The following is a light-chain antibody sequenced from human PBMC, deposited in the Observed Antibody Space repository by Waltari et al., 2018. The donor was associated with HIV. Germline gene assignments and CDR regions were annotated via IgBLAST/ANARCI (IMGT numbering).Light chain of an antibody. CDR3: QSYDINQRGEL. J-gene: IGLJ2*01. V-gene: IGLV1-40*01. CDR1: RSTIGVVHD. Sequence: QSVLTQPPSLSGALGQRFTISCTGSRSTIGVVHDIHWYHQLPGTAPKLLIYGNNKRPTGVPDRFYGATSATSASLASTRLQAEDEADYYCQSYDINQRGELFCGGTKLTVL. CDR2: GNN.